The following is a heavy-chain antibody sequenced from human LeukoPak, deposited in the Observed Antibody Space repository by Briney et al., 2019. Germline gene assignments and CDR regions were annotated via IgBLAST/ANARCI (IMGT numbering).Heavy chain of an antibody. J-gene: IGHJ4*02. D-gene: IGHD1-26*01. CDR1: GFTFTRYW. CDR2: INEDGSRK. Sequence: GGSLRLSCAASGFTFTRYWMTWVRQAPGKGLEWVANINEDGSRKYYVDSVKGRLTISRDNAKNSLDLQMSSLRVEDTAVYYCVSLLAYNGGGEAFDHWGQGTLVTVSS. V-gene: IGHV3-7*01. CDR3: VSLLAYNGGGEAFDH.